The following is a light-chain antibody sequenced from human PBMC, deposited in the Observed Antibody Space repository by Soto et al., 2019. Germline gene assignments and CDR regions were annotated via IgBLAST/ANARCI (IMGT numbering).Light chain of an antibody. Sequence: DIQMTQSPSSLSASVGDRVTITCRASQSISNYLNWYQQKPGKAPQLLIYAASSMQSGLPSRFSGRGSETDFTLTVSRLQPDDAATYYCQQSFSPLWTFGQWTKVEV. CDR2: AAS. V-gene: IGKV1-39*01. J-gene: IGKJ1*01. CDR3: QQSFSPLWT. CDR1: QSISNY.